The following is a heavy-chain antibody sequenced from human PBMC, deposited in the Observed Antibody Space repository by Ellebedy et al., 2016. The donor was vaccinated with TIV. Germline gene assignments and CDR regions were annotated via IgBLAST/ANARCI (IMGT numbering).Heavy chain of an antibody. CDR3: ARRSAGIAAAGTDY. CDR2: IYHSGST. J-gene: IGHJ4*02. D-gene: IGHD6-13*01. Sequence: SETLSLTXTVSGYSISSGYYWGWIRQPPGKGLEWIGSIYHSGSTYYNPSLKSRVTISVDTSKNQFSLKLSSVTAADTAVYYCARRSAGIAAAGTDYWGQGTLATVSS. V-gene: IGHV4-38-2*02. CDR1: GYSISSGYY.